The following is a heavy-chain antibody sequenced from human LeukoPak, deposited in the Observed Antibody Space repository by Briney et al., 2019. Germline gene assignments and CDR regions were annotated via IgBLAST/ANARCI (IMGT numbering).Heavy chain of an antibody. J-gene: IGHJ6*04. Sequence: GGSLRLSCAASGFTFSSYAMHWVRQAPGKGLEWVAVISYDGSNKYYADSVKGRFTISRDNSKNTLYLQMNSLRAEDTAVYYCARGLGYCSSTSCPYYYYGMDVWGKGTAVAVSS. V-gene: IGHV3-30*04. CDR2: ISYDGSNK. CDR3: ARGLGYCSSTSCPYYYYGMDV. D-gene: IGHD2-2*01. CDR1: GFTFSSYA.